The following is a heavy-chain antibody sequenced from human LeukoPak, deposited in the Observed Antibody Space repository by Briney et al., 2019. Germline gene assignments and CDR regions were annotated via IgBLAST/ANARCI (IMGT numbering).Heavy chain of an antibody. CDR1: GFTFSSYE. CDR3: ARDSRDENGKYYYGMDV. J-gene: IGHJ6*04. V-gene: IGHV3-48*03. Sequence: GGSLRLSRAASGFTFSSYEMNWVRQAPGKGLEWVSYISSSGSTIYYADSVKGRFTISRDNAKNSLYLQMNSLRAEDTAVYYCARDSRDENGKYYYGMDVWGKGTTVTVSS. CDR2: ISSSGSTI. D-gene: IGHD1-1*01.